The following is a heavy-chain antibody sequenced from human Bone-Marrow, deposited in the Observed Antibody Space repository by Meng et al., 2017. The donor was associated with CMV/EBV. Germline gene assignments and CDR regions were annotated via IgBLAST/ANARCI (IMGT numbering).Heavy chain of an antibody. CDR2: IYHSGST. V-gene: IGHV4-39*07. D-gene: IGHD3-3*01. J-gene: IGHJ4*02. CDR1: GGSVSSGSYY. Sequence: GSLRLSCTVSGGSVSSGSYYWSWIRQPPGKGLEWIGSIYHSGSTYYNPSLKSRVTISVDTSKNQFSLKLSSVTAADTAVYYCARAYSSAGYDFWSGYSYYFDYWGQGTLVTVSS. CDR3: ARAYSSAGYDFWSGYSYYFDY.